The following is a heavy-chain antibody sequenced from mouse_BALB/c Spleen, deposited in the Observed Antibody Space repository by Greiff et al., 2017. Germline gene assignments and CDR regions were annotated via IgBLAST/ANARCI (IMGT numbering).Heavy chain of an antibody. CDR2: INPSTGYT. D-gene: IGHD1-1*01. CDR1: GYTFTSYW. V-gene: IGHV1-7*01. Sequence: VQLQQSGAELAKPGASVKMSCKASGYTFTSYWMHWVKQRPGQGLEWIGYINPSTGYTEYNQKFKDKATLTADKSSNTAYMQLSSLTSEDSAVYYCARVYGRGAMDYWGQGTSVTVSS. J-gene: IGHJ4*01. CDR3: ARVYGRGAMDY.